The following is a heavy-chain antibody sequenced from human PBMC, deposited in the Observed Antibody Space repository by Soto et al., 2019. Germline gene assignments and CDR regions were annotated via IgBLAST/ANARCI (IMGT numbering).Heavy chain of an antibody. D-gene: IGHD4-4*01. Sequence: GGSLRLSCAASGFTFSSYSMNWVRQAPGKGLEWVSYISSSSSTIYYADSVKGRFTISRDNAKSSLYLQMNSLRAEDTAVYYCAMQHSNFDAFDIWGQGTMVTVSS. J-gene: IGHJ3*02. CDR3: AMQHSNFDAFDI. CDR1: GFTFSSYS. CDR2: ISSSSSTI. V-gene: IGHV3-48*01.